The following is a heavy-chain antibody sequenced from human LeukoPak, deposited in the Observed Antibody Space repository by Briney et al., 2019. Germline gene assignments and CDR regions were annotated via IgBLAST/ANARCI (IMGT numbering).Heavy chain of an antibody. CDR1: GGSISSYY. CDR3: ASRKLGNDY. J-gene: IGHJ4*02. V-gene: IGHV4-59*01. Sequence: SETLSLTCTVSGGSISSYYWSWIRQPPGKGLEWIGYIYHTGSTSYSPSLRSRVTISADTSQNQFSLKLSSVTAADTAVYYCASRKLGNDYWGQGTLVTVSS. D-gene: IGHD7-27*01. CDR2: IYHTGST.